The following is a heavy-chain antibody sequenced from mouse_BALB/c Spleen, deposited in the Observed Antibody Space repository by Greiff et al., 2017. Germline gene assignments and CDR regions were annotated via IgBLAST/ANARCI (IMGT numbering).Heavy chain of an antibody. J-gene: IGHJ3*01. CDR1: GFTFSDFY. CDR3: ARDYYFGSSPLAY. V-gene: IGHV7-1*02. Sequence: DVMLVESGGGLVQPGGSLRLSCATSGFTFSDFYMEWVSQPPGKRLEWIAASRNKANDYTTEYSASGKGRFIVSRNTSQSILYRQMNALRAEDTAIYYCARDYYFGSSPLAYWGQGTLVTVSA. CDR2: SRNKANDYTT. D-gene: IGHD1-1*01.